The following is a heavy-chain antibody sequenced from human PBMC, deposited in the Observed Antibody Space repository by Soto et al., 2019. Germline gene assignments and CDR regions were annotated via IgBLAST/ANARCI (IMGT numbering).Heavy chain of an antibody. V-gene: IGHV1-18*01. CDR1: GYTFTSSG. J-gene: IGHJ6*02. CDR2: SSAYNGNT. D-gene: IGHD6-6*01. Sequence: QVQLVQSGAEVKKPGASVKVSCKASGYTFTSSGISWVRPAPGQGLEWMGWSSAYNGNTNYAQKRQGRVTMTTDTSTSTAYMELRSLRSDDTAVYYCARDLEYSSSLSYYNDGMDVWGQGPTVTVSS. CDR3: ARDLEYSSSLSYYNDGMDV.